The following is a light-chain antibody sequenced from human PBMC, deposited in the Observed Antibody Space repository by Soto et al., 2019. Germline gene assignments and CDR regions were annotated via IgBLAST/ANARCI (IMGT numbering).Light chain of an antibody. CDR2: EVS. J-gene: IGLJ2*01. CDR1: SSDVGGYNY. Sequence: QSALTQPASVSGSPGQSITISCTGTSSDVGGYNYVSWYQQHPGKAPKLMIYEVSNRPSGVSNRFSGSKSGNTASLTISGLKAEDEADYYCSSYTSSSTLVVFGGWTKLTVL. V-gene: IGLV2-14*01. CDR3: SSYTSSSTLVV.